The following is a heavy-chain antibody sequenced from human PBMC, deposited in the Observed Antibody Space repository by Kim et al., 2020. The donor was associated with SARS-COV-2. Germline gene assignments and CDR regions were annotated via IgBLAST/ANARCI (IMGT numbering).Heavy chain of an antibody. D-gene: IGHD6-13*01. V-gene: IGHV3-74*01. CDR3: SCESGGRWAAGTFD. CDR2: IKNDGSDT. Sequence: GGSLRLSCAASGFTFSTYWMHWVRQAPGKGLVWLARIKNDGSDTSYAYAANGPFTTSSSNAKITQSLQMHSISAEDAAACYYSCESGGRWAAGTFD. J-gene: IGHJ4*01. CDR1: GFTFSTYW.